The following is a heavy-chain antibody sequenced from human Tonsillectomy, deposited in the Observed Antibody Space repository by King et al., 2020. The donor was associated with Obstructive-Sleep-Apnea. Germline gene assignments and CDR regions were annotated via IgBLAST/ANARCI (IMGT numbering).Heavy chain of an antibody. CDR1: GFTFSSYA. J-gene: IGHJ4*02. V-gene: IGHV3-30-3*01. CDR2: ISYDGSNK. CDR3: ASPGDSRWELSPPFDY. Sequence: VQLVQSGGGVVQPGRSLRLSCAASGFTFSSYAMHWVRQAPGKGLEWVAVISYDGSNKYYADSVKGRFTISRDNSKNTLYLQMNSLRAEDTAVYYCASPGDSRWELSPPFDYWGQGTLVTVSS. D-gene: IGHD1-26*01.